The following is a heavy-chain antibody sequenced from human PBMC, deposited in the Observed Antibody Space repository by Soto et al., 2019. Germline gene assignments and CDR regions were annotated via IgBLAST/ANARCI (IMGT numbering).Heavy chain of an antibody. Sequence: QVQLQQWGAGLLKPSETLSLTCAVYGGSFSGYYWSWIRQPPGKGLEWIGEINHSGSTNYNPSLKSRVTISVDTSKTQFSLKLSSVTAADTAVYYCARDRVPLTGYDYWGQGTLVTVSS. J-gene: IGHJ4*02. CDR2: INHSGST. CDR3: ARDRVPLTGYDY. CDR1: GGSFSGYY. V-gene: IGHV4-34*01. D-gene: IGHD3-9*01.